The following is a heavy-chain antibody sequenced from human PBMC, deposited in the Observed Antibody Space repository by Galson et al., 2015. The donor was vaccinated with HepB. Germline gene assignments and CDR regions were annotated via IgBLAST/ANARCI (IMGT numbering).Heavy chain of an antibody. CDR2: ISYDGSNK. D-gene: IGHD6-13*01. J-gene: IGHJ4*02. V-gene: IGHV3-30-3*01. Sequence: SLRLSCAASGFTFSSYAMHWVRQAPGKGLEWVAVISYDGSNKYYADSVKGRFTISRDNSKNTLYLQMNSLRAEDTAVYYCAISNYWVAAPCDYWSQGTLVTVSS. CDR3: AISNYWVAAPCDY. CDR1: GFTFSSYA.